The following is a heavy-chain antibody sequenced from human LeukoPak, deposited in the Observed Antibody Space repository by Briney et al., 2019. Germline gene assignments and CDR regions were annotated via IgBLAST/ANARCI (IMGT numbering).Heavy chain of an antibody. CDR1: GYTFTGYY. Sequence: GASVKVSCKASGYTFTGYYIHWVRQAPGQGLEWMGRINPNSGDTNYAQKLQGRVTMTTDTSTSTAYMELRSLRSDDTAVYYCARDQAYYDFWSGQKALYYYGMDVWGQGTTVTVSS. CDR3: ARDQAYYDFWSGQKALYYYGMDV. CDR2: INPNSGDT. J-gene: IGHJ6*02. D-gene: IGHD3-3*01. V-gene: IGHV1-2*06.